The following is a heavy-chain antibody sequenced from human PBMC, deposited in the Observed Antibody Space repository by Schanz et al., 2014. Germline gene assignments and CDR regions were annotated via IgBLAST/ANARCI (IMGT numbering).Heavy chain of an antibody. J-gene: IGHJ6*03. V-gene: IGHV3-9*02. CDR2: IPWDGAAI. Sequence: EVQVVESGGGLVQPGGSLRLSCPASGFNSDDYAMHWVRQAPGKGLEWVSNIPWDGAAIGYAGSVRGRFTITRDSAKNSLYLQMNRLRPEDAALYYCAKGSGSGSKVMDVWGKGTTVTVSS. D-gene: IGHD3-10*01. CDR3: AKGSGSGSKVMDV. CDR1: GFNSDDYA.